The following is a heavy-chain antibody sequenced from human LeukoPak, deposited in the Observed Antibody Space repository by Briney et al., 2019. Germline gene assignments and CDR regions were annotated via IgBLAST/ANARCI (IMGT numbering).Heavy chain of an antibody. J-gene: IGHJ6*03. CDR1: GGSISSYY. Sequence: SETLSLTCTVSGGSISSYYWSWIRQPPGKGLEWIGYIYYSGSTNYNPSLKSRVTISVDTSKNQFSLKLSSVTAADTAVYYRARGRHTAGNFDWLPNYYYYYMDVWGKGTTVTISS. CDR3: ARGRHTAGNFDWLPNYYYYYMDV. D-gene: IGHD3-9*01. CDR2: IYYSGST. V-gene: IGHV4-59*01.